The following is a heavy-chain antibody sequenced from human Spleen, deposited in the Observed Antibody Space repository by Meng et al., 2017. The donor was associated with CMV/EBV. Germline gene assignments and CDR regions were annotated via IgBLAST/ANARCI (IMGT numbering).Heavy chain of an antibody. J-gene: IGHJ4*02. Sequence: GGSLRLSCAASGFTFNNYAMNWVRQAPGKGLEWVAVVSSDGSNKYYADSVRGRYTISRDNSKNTVYLQLNSLRAEDTALYYYARAPREPVAIGGIDYWGQGTLVTVSS. CDR1: GFTFNNYA. V-gene: IGHV3-30*04. D-gene: IGHD2-2*02. CDR3: ARAPREPVAIGGIDY. CDR2: VSSDGSNK.